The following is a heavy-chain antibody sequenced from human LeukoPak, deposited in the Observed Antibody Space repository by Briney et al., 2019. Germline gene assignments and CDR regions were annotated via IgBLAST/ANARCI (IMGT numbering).Heavy chain of an antibody. CDR3: ARSRITMVRGVGYNWFDP. V-gene: IGHV3-23*01. J-gene: IGHJ5*02. Sequence: GRSLRLSCAASGFTFSSYAMSWVRQAPGKGLEWVSAISGSGGSTYYADSVKGRFTISRDNSKNTLYLQMNSLRAEDTAVYYCARSRITMVRGVGYNWFDPWGQGTLVTVSS. CDR2: ISGSGGST. D-gene: IGHD3-10*01. CDR1: GFTFSSYA.